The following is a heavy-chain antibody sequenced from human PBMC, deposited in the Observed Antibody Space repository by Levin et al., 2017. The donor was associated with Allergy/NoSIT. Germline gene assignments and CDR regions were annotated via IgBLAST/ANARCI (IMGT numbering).Heavy chain of an antibody. J-gene: IGHJ4*02. CDR1: GFTFSSYA. D-gene: IGHD6-19*01. CDR3: ARDFSGGPIAVAGTVHY. Sequence: LPGGSLRLSCAASGFTFSSYAMHWVRQAPGKGLEWVAVISYDGSNKYYADSVKGRFTISRDNSKNTLYLQMNSLRAEDTAVYYCARDFSGGPIAVAGTVHYWGQGTLVTVSS. V-gene: IGHV3-30-3*01. CDR2: ISYDGSNK.